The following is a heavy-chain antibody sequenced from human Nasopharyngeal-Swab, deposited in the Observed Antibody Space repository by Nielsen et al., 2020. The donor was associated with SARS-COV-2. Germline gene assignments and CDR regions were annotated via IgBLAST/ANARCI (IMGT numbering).Heavy chain of an antibody. D-gene: IGHD3-3*01. V-gene: IGHV4-34*01. CDR2: INYSGAT. CDR3: ARGARSPSGSFDFWGGRYYYYYYMDV. Sequence: WIRQPPGKGLEWIGEINYSGATNNNPSLESGLTMLVDTSKNQFSLRLSSVTAADTAVYYCARGARSPSGSFDFWGGRYYYYYYMDVWSRGTTVTVSS. J-gene: IGHJ6*03.